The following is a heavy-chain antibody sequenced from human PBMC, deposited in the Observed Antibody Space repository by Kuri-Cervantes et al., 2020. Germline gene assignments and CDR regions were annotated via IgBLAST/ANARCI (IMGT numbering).Heavy chain of an antibody. CDR2: ISYDGSNK. CDR1: GFTFSSYG. Sequence: LSLTCAASGFTFSSYGMHWVRQAPGKGLEWVAVISYDGSNKYYADSVKGRFTISRDNSKNTLYLQMNSLRAEDTAVYYCARDHDYGDYLVGYYGMDVWGQGTTVTVSS. V-gene: IGHV3-33*05. J-gene: IGHJ6*02. D-gene: IGHD4-17*01. CDR3: ARDHDYGDYLVGYYGMDV.